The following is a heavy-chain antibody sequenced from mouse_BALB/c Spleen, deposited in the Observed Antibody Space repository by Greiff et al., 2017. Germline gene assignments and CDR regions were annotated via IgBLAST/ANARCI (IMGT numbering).Heavy chain of an antibody. D-gene: IGHD2-1*01. CDR1: GFTFSSYA. J-gene: IGHJ2*01. V-gene: IGHV5-6-5*01. Sequence: DVMLVESGGGLVKPGGSLKLSCAASGFTFSSYAMSWVRQTPEKRLEWVASISSGGSTYYPDSVKGRFTISRDNARNILYLQMSSLRSEDTAMYYCAREGGNYRYFDYWGQGTTLTVSS. CDR2: ISSGGST. CDR3: AREGGNYRYFDY.